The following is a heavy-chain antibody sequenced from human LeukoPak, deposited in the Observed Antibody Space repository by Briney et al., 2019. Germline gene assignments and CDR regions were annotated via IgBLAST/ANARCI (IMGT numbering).Heavy chain of an antibody. Sequence: SETLSLTCTVSGGSISSYYWSWIRQPPGKGLEWIGYIYYSGSTNYNPSLKSRVTISVDTSKNQFSLKLSSVTAADTAVYYCARGRYDSSGYSDYWGQGTLVTLSS. V-gene: IGHV4-59*01. CDR2: IYYSGST. CDR3: ARGRYDSSGYSDY. J-gene: IGHJ4*02. D-gene: IGHD3-22*01. CDR1: GGSISSYY.